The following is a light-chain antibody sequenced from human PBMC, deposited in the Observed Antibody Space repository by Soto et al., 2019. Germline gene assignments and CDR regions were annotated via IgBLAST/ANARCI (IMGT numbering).Light chain of an antibody. V-gene: IGKV1-39*01. CDR1: QTIINN. J-gene: IGKJ1*01. Sequence: DIQMTQSPSSLSASVGDRVTITCRTSQTIINNLNWYQQKPGRAPKLLIYAASSLQSGVPSRFSGSGSETDFTLTISSLQPEDFATYFCQQSHTARTFGQGTKVEIK. CDR3: QQSHTART. CDR2: AAS.